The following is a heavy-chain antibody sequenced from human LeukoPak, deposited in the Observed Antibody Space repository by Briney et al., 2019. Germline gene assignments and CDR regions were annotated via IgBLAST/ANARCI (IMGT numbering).Heavy chain of an antibody. V-gene: IGHV1-69*05. CDR2: IIPIFGTA. CDR3: ARDILRVVPAAKGDWFDP. Sequence: GASVKVSCKASGGTFSSYAISWVRQAPGQGLEWMGGIIPIFGTANYAQKFQGRVTITTDESTSTAYMELSSLRSEDTAVYYCARDILRVVPAAKGDWFDPWGQGTLVTVSS. J-gene: IGHJ5*02. CDR1: GGTFSSYA. D-gene: IGHD2-2*01.